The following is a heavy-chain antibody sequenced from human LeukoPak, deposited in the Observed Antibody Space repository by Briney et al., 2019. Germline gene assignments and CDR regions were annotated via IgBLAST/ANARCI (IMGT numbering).Heavy chain of an antibody. D-gene: IGHD3-22*01. CDR2: IYYSGST. J-gene: IGHJ4*02. V-gene: IGHV4-59*08. CDR3: ARHIGGYYYDSSGYQYYFDY. CDR1: GGSISSYY. Sequence: SETLFLTCTVSGGSISSYYWSWIRQPPGKGLEWIGYIYYSGSTNYNPSLKSRVTIAVDTSKNQFSLKLSSVTAADTAVYYCARHIGGYYYDSSGYQYYFDYWGQGTLVTVSS.